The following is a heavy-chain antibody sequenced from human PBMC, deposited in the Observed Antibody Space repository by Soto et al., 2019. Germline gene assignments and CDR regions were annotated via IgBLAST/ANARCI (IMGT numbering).Heavy chain of an antibody. J-gene: IGHJ3*02. Sequence: PSETLSLTGTVSCGSIISGDYYWSWIGQPPGEGLDWIGYIYYSGSTYYNPSLKSRVTISVDTSKNQFSLKLSSVTAADTAVYYCARENKYYDFWSGQYPDAFDIRGKRTMVTVSS. V-gene: IGHV4-30-4*01. CDR1: CGSIISGDYY. CDR3: ARENKYYDFWSGQYPDAFDI. D-gene: IGHD3-3*01. CDR2: IYYSGST.